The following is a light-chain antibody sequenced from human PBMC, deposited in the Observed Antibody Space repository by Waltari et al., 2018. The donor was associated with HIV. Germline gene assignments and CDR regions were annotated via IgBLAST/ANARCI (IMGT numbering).Light chain of an antibody. CDR1: NSNIGIYT. V-gene: IGLV1-44*01. Sequence: QSVLTQPPSASGAPGQTVTISCSGSNSNIGIYTVNWYQQFPGTAPKLLIYDNNQRPSGVPDRFSRSKSGTSAALAIRGVQSEDEADYYCAAWDDRLDGPWVFGGGTKLTVL. J-gene: IGLJ3*02. CDR3: AAWDDRLDGPWV. CDR2: DNN.